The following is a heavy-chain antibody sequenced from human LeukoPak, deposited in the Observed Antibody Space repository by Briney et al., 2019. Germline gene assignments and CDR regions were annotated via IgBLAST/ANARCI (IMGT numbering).Heavy chain of an antibody. J-gene: IGHJ4*02. D-gene: IGHD1-14*01. Sequence: ASVKVSCKASGYTLTDYYMHWVRQAPGQGLEWMGWINPNSGGTNYAQKFQGRVTMTRDTSISTAYMELSRLKSDDTAVYYCASNLGLSALFDYWGQGTLVTVSS. CDR3: ASNLGLSALFDY. V-gene: IGHV1-2*02. CDR1: GYTLTDYY. CDR2: INPNSGGT.